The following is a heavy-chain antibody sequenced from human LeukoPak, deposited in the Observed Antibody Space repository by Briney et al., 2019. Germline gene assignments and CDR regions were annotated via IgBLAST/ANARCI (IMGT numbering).Heavy chain of an antibody. V-gene: IGHV4-39*01. CDR3: ARHSGYSYGYAYYYYYMDV. D-gene: IGHD5-18*01. J-gene: IGHJ6*03. Sequence: KPSETLSLTCTVSGGSISSSSYYWGWIRQPPGKGLEWIGSIYYSGNTYYNPSLKSRVTISVDPSKNQFSLKLSSVTAADTAVYYCARHSGYSYGYAYYYYYMDVWGKGTTVTVSS. CDR2: IYYSGNT. CDR1: GGSISSSSYY.